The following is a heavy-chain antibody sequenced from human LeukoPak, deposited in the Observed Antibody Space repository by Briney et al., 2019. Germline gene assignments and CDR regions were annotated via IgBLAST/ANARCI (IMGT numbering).Heavy chain of an antibody. J-gene: IGHJ4*02. V-gene: IGHV4-59*08. CDR3: ARLLRVTTAGPDXYYFDY. CDR1: GGSISSYY. Sequence: SETLSLTCTVSGGSISSYYWSWIRQPPGKGLEWIGYIFYTGSTNYNPSLKSRVTISVDTSKNQFSLKLSSVTAADTAVYYCARLLRVTTAGPDXYYFDYWGQGTLVTVSS. CDR2: IFYTGST. D-gene: IGHD4-17*01.